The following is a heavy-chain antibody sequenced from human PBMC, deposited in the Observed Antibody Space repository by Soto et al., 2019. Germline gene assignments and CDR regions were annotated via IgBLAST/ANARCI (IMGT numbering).Heavy chain of an antibody. CDR1: GFTFSNYA. CDR2: ISGSGGSK. V-gene: IGHV3-23*01. Sequence: GGPLRLSCAASGFTFSNYAMSWVLQATGKXLXXVSAISGSGGSKYYADSVKGRFTIHRDNSKNTLYPQMNSLRAEDTAVYYCAKVLTTMGYCSGGTCYQFDYWGQGTLVTVSS. J-gene: IGHJ4*02. CDR3: AKVLTTMGYCSGGTCYQFDY. D-gene: IGHD2-15*01.